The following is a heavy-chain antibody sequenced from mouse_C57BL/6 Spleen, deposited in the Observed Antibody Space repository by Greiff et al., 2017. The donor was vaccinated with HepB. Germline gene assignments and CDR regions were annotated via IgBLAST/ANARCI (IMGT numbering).Heavy chain of an antibody. V-gene: IGHV1-52*01. D-gene: IGHD3-3*01. J-gene: IGHJ2*01. CDR2: IDPSDSET. CDR3: AREGLGLLLDY. CDR1: GYTFTSYW. Sequence: QVQLQQPGAELVRPGSSVKLSCKASGYTFTSYWMHWVKQRPIQGLEWIGNIDPSDSETHYNQKFKDKATLTVDKSSSTAYMQLSSLTSEDSAVYYCAREGLGLLLDYWGQGTTLTVSS.